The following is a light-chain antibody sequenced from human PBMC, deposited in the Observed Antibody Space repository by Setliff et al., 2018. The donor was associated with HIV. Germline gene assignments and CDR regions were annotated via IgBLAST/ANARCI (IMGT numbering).Light chain of an antibody. CDR2: EVT. CDR3: SSYSPSGTP. J-gene: IGLJ1*01. V-gene: IGLV2-14*01. Sequence: QSVLTQPASVSGSPGQSITISCTGTSSDVGGYDYVSWYQQHPGKAPKLIIFEVTNRPSGVSSRFSGSKSGNTASLTISGLQAGDDADYYCSSYSPSGTPFGTGTKVTVL. CDR1: SSDVGGYDY.